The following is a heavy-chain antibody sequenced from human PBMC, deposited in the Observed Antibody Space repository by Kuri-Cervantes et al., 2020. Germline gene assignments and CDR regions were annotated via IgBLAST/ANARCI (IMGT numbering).Heavy chain of an antibody. Sequence: GESLKISCVASGFTFSSYAVHWVRQAPGKGLEWVSYISSSSSTIYYADSVKGRFTISRDNAKNSLYLQMNSLRDENTAVYYCARDQWLVEGYYGMDVWGQGTTVTVSS. CDR1: GFTFSSYA. CDR3: ARDQWLVEGYYGMDV. D-gene: IGHD6-19*01. CDR2: ISSSSSTI. V-gene: IGHV3-48*02. J-gene: IGHJ6*02.